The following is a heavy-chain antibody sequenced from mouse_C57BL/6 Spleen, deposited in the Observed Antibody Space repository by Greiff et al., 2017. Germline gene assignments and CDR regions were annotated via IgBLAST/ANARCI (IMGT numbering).Heavy chain of an antibody. CDR2: IYPRSGNT. V-gene: IGHV1-81*01. J-gene: IGHJ2*01. D-gene: IGHD1-1*01. CDR1: GYTFTSYG. CDR3: ARGITTVKAYYFDY. Sequence: VKLQQSGAELARPGASVKLSCKASGYTFTSYGISWVKQRTGQGLEWIGEIYPRSGNTYYNEKFKGKATLTADKSSSTAYMELRSLTSEDSAVYFCARGITTVKAYYFDYWGQGTTLTVSS.